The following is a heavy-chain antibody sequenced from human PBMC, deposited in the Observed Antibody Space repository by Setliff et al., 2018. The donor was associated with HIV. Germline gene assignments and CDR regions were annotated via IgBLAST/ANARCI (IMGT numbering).Heavy chain of an antibody. CDR2: IYYSGST. V-gene: IGHV4-59*12. CDR3: ARDRYAGEIDY. CDR1: GGSIRSYY. Sequence: TSETPSLTCTVSGGSIRSYYWSWIRQPPGKGLEWIGHIYYSGSTYYNPSLMSRVTLSIDTSKNQFSLKLSSVTAADTAVYYCARDRYAGEIDYWGQGTLVTVSS. D-gene: IGHD3-10*01. J-gene: IGHJ4*02.